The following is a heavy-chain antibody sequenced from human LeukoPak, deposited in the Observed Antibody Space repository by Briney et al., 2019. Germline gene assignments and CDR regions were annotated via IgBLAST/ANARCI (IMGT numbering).Heavy chain of an antibody. V-gene: IGHV4-34*01. Sequence: PSETLSLTCAVYGGSFSGYYWSWIRQPPGKGLEWIGEINHSGSTNYNPPLKSRVTISVDTSKNQFSLKLSSVTAADTAVYYCARGLGGSYVSYYYMDVWGKGTTVTVSS. D-gene: IGHD1-26*01. CDR1: GGSFSGYY. CDR2: INHSGST. CDR3: ARGLGGSYVSYYYMDV. J-gene: IGHJ6*03.